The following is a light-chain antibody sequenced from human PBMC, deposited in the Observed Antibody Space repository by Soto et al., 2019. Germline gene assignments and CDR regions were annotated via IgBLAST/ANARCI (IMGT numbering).Light chain of an antibody. CDR2: GNS. V-gene: IGLV1-40*01. CDR1: SSNIGAGYD. CDR3: QSYDSRLSAVV. Sequence: QSVLTQPPSVSGAPGQRVTISCTGSSSNIGAGYDVHWYQQLPGTAPKLLIYGNSNRPSGVPDRFSGSKSGTSASLDITGLQAEDEADYYCQSYDSRLSAVVFGGGTKLTVL. J-gene: IGLJ2*01.